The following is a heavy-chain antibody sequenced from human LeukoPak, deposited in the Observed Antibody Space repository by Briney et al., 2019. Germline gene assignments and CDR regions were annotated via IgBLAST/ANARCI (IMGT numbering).Heavy chain of an antibody. J-gene: IGHJ4*02. CDR3: ARVSIQQQLVLYYFDY. CDR1: GDSISSYY. D-gene: IGHD6-13*01. Sequence: SETLSLTCTVSGDSISSYYWSWIRQPPGKGLEWIGYIYYSGSTNYNPSLKSRVTISVDTSKNQFSLKLSSVTAADTAVYYCARVSIQQQLVLYYFDYWGQGTLVTVSS. CDR2: IYYSGST. V-gene: IGHV4-59*01.